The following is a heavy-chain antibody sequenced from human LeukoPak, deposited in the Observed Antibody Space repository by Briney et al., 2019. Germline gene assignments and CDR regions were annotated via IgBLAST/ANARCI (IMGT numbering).Heavy chain of an antibody. J-gene: IGHJ5*02. V-gene: IGHV4-38-2*01. D-gene: IGHD2-2*01. Sequence: SETLSLTCAVSGYSISSGYYWGWIRQPPGKGLEWIGSIYHSGSTYYNPSLKSRVTISVDTFKNQFSLKLSPMTAAETAEYYCAKHTLGYCSSTSCYLGRAFDPWGQGTLVTVSS. CDR1: GYSISSGYY. CDR3: AKHTLGYCSSTSCYLGRAFDP. CDR2: IYHSGST.